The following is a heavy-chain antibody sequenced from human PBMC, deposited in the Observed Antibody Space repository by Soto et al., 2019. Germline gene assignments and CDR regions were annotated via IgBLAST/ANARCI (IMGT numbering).Heavy chain of an antibody. J-gene: IGHJ4*02. D-gene: IGHD3-10*01. Sequence: EVQLEQSGAEVKKPGESLRISCKGSGNSFTNYWISWVRQMPGKGLEWMGMIDPSDSYTTYSPSFQGHVTISADKSMSTAYLQWSSLRASDTAMYYCASHRFGEFPSDYWGQGTLVTVSS. CDR2: IDPSDSYT. CDR3: ASHRFGEFPSDY. CDR1: GNSFTNYW. V-gene: IGHV5-10-1*01.